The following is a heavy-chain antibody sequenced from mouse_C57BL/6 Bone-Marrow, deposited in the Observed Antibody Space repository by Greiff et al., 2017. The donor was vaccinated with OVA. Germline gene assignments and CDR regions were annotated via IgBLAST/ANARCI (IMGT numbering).Heavy chain of an antibody. CDR1: GFNIKDDY. Sequence: EVKLMESGAELVRPGASVKLSCTASGFNIKDDYMHWVKQRPEQGLEWIGWIDPENGDTEYASKFQGKATITADTSSNTAYLQLSSLTSEDTAVYYCTTWGGSSSWYFDVWGTGTTVTVSS. CDR3: TTWGGSSSWYFDV. V-gene: IGHV14-4*01. J-gene: IGHJ1*03. D-gene: IGHD1-1*01. CDR2: IDPENGDT.